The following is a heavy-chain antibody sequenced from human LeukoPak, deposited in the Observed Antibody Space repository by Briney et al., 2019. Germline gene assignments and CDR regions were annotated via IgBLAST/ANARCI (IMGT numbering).Heavy chain of an antibody. CDR2: IKSKTDGGTT. CDR1: GFGFINAW. V-gene: IGHV3-15*01. J-gene: IGHJ5*02. Sequence: PGGSLRLSCAASGFGFINAWMSWVRQAPGKGLEWVGRIKSKTDGGTTDYAAPVKGRFTISRDDSKNTLYLQMNSLKTEDTAVYYCTTDYYDSSGYGWFDPWGQGTLVTVSS. CDR3: TTDYYDSSGYGWFDP. D-gene: IGHD3-22*01.